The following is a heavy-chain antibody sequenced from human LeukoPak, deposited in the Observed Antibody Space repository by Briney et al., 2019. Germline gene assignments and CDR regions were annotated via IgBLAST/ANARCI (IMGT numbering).Heavy chain of an antibody. CDR3: ARQFDP. CDR1: GDSITSISSYY. V-gene: IGHV4-59*08. CDR2: IYYSGTT. Sequence: SETLSLTCTVSGDSITSISSYYWSWIRQPPGKGLEWIGSIYYSGTTNYNPSLRSRVTISLDTSKNQFSLKLTSVTAADTAVYYCARQFDPWGPGTLVTVSS. J-gene: IGHJ5*02.